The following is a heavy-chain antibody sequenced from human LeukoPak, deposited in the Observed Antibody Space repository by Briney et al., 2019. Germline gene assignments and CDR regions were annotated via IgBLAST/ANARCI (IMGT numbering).Heavy chain of an antibody. CDR2: FDPEDGET. J-gene: IGHJ5*02. CDR3: ATDTSYRYIGWFDP. Sequence: ASVKVSCKASGGTFSSYAISWVRQAPGQGLEWMGGFDPEDGETIYAQKFQGRVTMTEDTSTDTAYMELSSLRSEDTAVYYCATDTSYRYIGWFDPWGQGTLVTVSS. D-gene: IGHD3-16*02. V-gene: IGHV1-24*01. CDR1: GGTFSSYA.